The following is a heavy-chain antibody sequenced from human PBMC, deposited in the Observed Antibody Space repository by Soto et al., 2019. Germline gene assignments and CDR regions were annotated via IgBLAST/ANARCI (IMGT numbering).Heavy chain of an antibody. CDR3: ASCNYYGSGRTFDY. V-gene: IGHV3-33*01. Sequence: QVQLVESGGGVVQPGRSLRLSCAASGFTFSSYGMHWVRQAPGKGLEWVAVIWYDGSNKYYADSVKGRFTISRDNSKNTLYLHMNRLRAEDTAVYYCASCNYYGSGRTFDYWGQGTLVTVSS. CDR1: GFTFSSYG. CDR2: IWYDGSNK. D-gene: IGHD3-10*01. J-gene: IGHJ4*02.